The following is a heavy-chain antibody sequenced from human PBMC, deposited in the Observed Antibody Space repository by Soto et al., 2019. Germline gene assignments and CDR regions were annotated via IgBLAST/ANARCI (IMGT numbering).Heavy chain of an antibody. CDR2: ISAYNGNT. CDR3: ARGALTYYYGSGSYYSEHDFDY. CDR1: GYTFTSYG. V-gene: IGHV1-18*01. D-gene: IGHD3-10*01. J-gene: IGHJ4*02. Sequence: ASVKVSCKASGYTFTSYGISWVRQAPGQGLEWMGWISAYNGNTNYAQKLQGRVTMTTDTSTSTAYMELRSLRSDDTAVYYCARGALTYYYGSGSYYSEHDFDYWGQGTLVTVSS.